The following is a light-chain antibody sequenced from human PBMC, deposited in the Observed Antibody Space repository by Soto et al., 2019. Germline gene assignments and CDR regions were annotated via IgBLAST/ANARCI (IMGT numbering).Light chain of an antibody. V-gene: IGKV3-15*01. CDR1: QSVSSSY. CDR2: GAS. J-gene: IGKJ5*01. CDR3: QQYSNWPSIT. Sequence: EIVLTQSPGTLSLSPGERATLSCRASQSVSSSYLAWYQQKPGQAPRLLIYGASTRATGIPARFSGSGSGTEFTLTISSLQSEDFAVYYCQQYSNWPSITFGQGTRLEI.